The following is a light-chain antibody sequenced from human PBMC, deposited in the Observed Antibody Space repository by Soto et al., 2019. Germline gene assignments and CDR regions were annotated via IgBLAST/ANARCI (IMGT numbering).Light chain of an antibody. CDR1: QGISNY. Sequence: DIQMTQSPSSLSSSVGDRVTITCRASQGISNYLNWYQQKPGKAPNLLIYGATSLQSGVPSRFSGSGSGTDFTLTISSVQPEDFATYYCQQSYSTLLYTFGQGTELEIK. CDR3: QQSYSTLLYT. J-gene: IGKJ2*01. V-gene: IGKV1-39*01. CDR2: GAT.